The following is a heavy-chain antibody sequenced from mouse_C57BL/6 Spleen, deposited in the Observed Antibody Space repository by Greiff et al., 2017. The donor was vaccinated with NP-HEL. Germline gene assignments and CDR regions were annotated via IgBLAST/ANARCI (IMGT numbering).Heavy chain of an antibody. D-gene: IGHD2-4*01. CDR3: ARDLYYDYDGWYFDV. CDR2: IYPRSGNT. CDR1: GYTFTSYG. J-gene: IGHJ1*03. Sequence: VQLQQSGAELARPGASVKLSCKASGYTFTSYGISWVKQRTGQGLEWIGEIYPRSGNTYYNEKFKGKATLTADKSSSTAYMELRSLTSEDAAVYFCARDLYYDYDGWYFDVWGTGTTVTVSS. V-gene: IGHV1-81*01.